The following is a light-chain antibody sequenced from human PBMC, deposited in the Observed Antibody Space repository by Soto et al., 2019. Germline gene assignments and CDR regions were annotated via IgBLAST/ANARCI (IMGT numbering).Light chain of an antibody. CDR2: EVY. CDR3: SAYAGSSTWV. Sequence: QSAPTQPPSASGSPXXXXTFSCTGTSSDVGGYNYVSWYQQYPGKAPKLMIYEVYKRHSRVRDRFSGSKSGNTASLTVSGLQPEDEADYYCSAYAGSSTWVFGGGTKLTVL. V-gene: IGLV2-8*01. CDR1: SSDVGGYNY. J-gene: IGLJ2*01.